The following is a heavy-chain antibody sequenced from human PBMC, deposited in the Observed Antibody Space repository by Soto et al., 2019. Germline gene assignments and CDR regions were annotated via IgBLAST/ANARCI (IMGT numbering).Heavy chain of an antibody. CDR3: ARGSGIVALPGELEDVKYDY. Sequence: QVQLQQWGAGLVKPSETLSLSCAVYGQSFSGHSWAWIRQPPGKGLEWIGEINESGSTYYNPSPKCRVTISTDTSKNQFSLKLSSVSAADTAAYFCARGSGIVALPGELEDVKYDYWGQGTLVNVSS. CDR1: GQSFSGHS. J-gene: IGHJ4*02. CDR2: INESGST. V-gene: IGHV4-34*01. D-gene: IGHD1-1*01.